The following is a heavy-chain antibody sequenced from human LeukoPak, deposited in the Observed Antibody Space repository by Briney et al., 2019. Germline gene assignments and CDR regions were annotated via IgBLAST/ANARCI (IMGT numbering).Heavy chain of an antibody. CDR1: GFTFDDYA. J-gene: IGHJ4*02. CDR3: AKDSGLAVAGTGGFDY. CDR2: ISWNSGSI. D-gene: IGHD6-19*01. V-gene: IGHV3-9*03. Sequence: SLRLSCAASGFTFDDYAMHWVRQAPGKGLEWVSGISWNSGSIGYADSVKGRFTTSRDNAKNSLYLQMNSLRAEDMALYYCAKDSGLAVAGTGGFDYWGQGTLVTVSS.